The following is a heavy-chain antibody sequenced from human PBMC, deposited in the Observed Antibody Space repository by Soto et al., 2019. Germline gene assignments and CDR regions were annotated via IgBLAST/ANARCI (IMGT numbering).Heavy chain of an antibody. CDR2: ISHSGIT. J-gene: IGHJ4*02. V-gene: IGHV4-34*01. D-gene: IGHD3-22*01. Sequence: SETLSLTCTFHVVSFSGYYWTCIRHPPGKWLEWIGEISHSGITNYNPSLKSRVSVSVDTSKNQFSLNLTSVTAADTAVYWCATSFFSGNDCYLPFEDWGQGPPDNVS. CDR1: VVSFSGYY. CDR3: ATSFFSGNDCYLPFED.